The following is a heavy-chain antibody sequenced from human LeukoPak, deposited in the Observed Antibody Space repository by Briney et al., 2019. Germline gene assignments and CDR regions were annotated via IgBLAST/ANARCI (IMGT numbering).Heavy chain of an antibody. Sequence: GGSLRLSCAASGFTFTTFPMHWVRQPPGKGREWVAVIPYDGTDKYYADSVKGRFTISRDNSKSTLYLQMDSLRAEDTAVYYCASPNSMAGTHYFHYWGQGTLVTVSS. V-gene: IGHV3-30*04. CDR2: IPYDGTDK. CDR1: GFTFTTFP. CDR3: ASPNSMAGTHYFHY. J-gene: IGHJ4*02. D-gene: IGHD6-19*01.